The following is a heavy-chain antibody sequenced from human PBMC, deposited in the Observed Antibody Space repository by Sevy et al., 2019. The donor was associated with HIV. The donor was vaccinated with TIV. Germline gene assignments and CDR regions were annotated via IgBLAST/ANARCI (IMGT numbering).Heavy chain of an antibody. CDR2: IKRDGSEK. V-gene: IGHV3-7*03. CDR3: ARDCNSASCLWGLDV. J-gene: IGHJ6*02. Sequence: GGSLRLSCAASGFTFSNYWMTWVRQAPGKGLEWVANIKRDGSEKYYVASVKGRFTISRDNAKNSLYMQMNSRRAEDTAVYYCARDCNSASCLWGLDVWGQGTTVTVSS. CDR1: GFTFSNYW. D-gene: IGHD2-2*01.